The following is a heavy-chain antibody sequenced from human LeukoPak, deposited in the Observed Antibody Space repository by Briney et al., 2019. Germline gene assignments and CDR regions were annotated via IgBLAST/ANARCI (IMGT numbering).Heavy chain of an antibody. Sequence: SETLSLTCTVSGGSISSYYWSWIPQPPGKGLEWIGYIYTSGSTNYNPSLKSRVPISVDTSKNQFSLKLSSVTAADTAVYYCARGVVTAIPYWFDPWGQGTLVTVSS. CDR1: GGSISSYY. V-gene: IGHV4-4*09. D-gene: IGHD2-21*02. CDR3: ARGVVTAIPYWFDP. J-gene: IGHJ5*02. CDR2: IYTSGST.